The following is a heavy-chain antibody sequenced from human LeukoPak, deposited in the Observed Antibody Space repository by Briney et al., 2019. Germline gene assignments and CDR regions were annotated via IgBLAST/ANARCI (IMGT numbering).Heavy chain of an antibody. D-gene: IGHD4-17*01. Sequence: SETLSLTCTVSGYSISSGYYWGGIRQPPGKGLEWIGSIYHSGSTYYNPSLKSRVTISVDTSKNQFSLKLSSVTAADTAVYYCARVEGTVTTSFDYWGQGTLVTVSS. CDR1: GYSISSGYY. CDR3: ARVEGTVTTSFDY. V-gene: IGHV4-38-2*02. CDR2: IYHSGST. J-gene: IGHJ4*02.